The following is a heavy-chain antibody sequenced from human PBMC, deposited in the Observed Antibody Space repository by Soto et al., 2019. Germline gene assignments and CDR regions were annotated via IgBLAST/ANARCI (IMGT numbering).Heavy chain of an antibody. D-gene: IGHD3-3*01. CDR2: ISYDGSNK. CDR1: GFTFSSYG. J-gene: IGHJ6*02. Sequence: GGSLRLSCAASGFTFSSYGMHWVRQAPGKGLEWVAVISYDGSNKYYADSVKGRFTISRDNSKNTLYLQMNSLRAEDTAVYYWAKSVPFLEWSSYYYYGMDVWGQGTTVTVSS. V-gene: IGHV3-30*18. CDR3: AKSVPFLEWSSYYYYGMDV.